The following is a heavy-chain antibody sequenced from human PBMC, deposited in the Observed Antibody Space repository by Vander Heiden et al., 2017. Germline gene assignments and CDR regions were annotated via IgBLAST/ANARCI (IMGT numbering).Heavy chain of an antibody. CDR3: ATSPSSGYN. D-gene: IGHD3-22*01. J-gene: IGHJ1*01. V-gene: IGHV3-72*01. Sequence: EVQLVESGGGLVQPGGSLRLSCVGSGFTFSDHYMDWVRQAPGKGLEWVGRIRNKAVSHTTAYAASVEGRFAISRDDSKNSLYLQLNSLKTEDTAMYYCATSPSSGYNWGQGTQVTVSS. CDR1: GFTFSDHY. CDR2: IRNKAVSHTT.